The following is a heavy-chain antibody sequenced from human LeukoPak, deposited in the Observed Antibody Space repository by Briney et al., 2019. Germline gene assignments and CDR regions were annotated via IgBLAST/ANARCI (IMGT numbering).Heavy chain of an antibody. D-gene: IGHD4-23*01. V-gene: IGHV3-30*02. CDR3: AGRLLVTNDY. J-gene: IGHJ4*02. CDR1: GFTFSSYG. Sequence: GGSLRLSCAASGFTFSSYGMHWVRQAPGKGLEWVAFIRYDGSNKYYADSVKGRFTISRDNSKNTLYLQMNSLRAEDTAVYCCAGRLLVTNDYWGQGTLVTVSS. CDR2: IRYDGSNK.